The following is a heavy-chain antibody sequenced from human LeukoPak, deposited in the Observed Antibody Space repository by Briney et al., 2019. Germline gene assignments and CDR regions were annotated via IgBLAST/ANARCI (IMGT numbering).Heavy chain of an antibody. V-gene: IGHV4-39*01. CDR3: ARHPYSSACVDY. Sequence: SETLSLTCTLSGGSISSSNYYGGWIRQPPGKGLEWIGTIYYSGSTYYNPSLKSRVTISVDTTKNEFFLKLSSVTAADTAVYYCARHPYSSACVDYWGQGALVTVSS. J-gene: IGHJ4*02. CDR2: IYYSGST. D-gene: IGHD6-25*01. CDR1: GGSISSSNYY.